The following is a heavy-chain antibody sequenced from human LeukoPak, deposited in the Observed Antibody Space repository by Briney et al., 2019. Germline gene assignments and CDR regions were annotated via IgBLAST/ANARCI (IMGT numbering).Heavy chain of an antibody. CDR3: ARDYYGSGSYSPNFDY. Sequence: ASVKVSCKASGYTFTSYYMHWVRQAPGQGLEWMGIINPSGGSTSYAQKFQGRVTMTRDTSISTAYMELSRLRSDDTAVYYCARDYYGSGSYSPNFDYWGQGTLVTVSS. CDR1: GYTFTSYY. V-gene: IGHV1-46*01. J-gene: IGHJ4*02. D-gene: IGHD3-10*01. CDR2: INPSGGST.